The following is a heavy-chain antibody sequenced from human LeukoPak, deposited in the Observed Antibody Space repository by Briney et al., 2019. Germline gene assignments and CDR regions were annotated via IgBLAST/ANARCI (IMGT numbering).Heavy chain of an antibody. J-gene: IGHJ2*01. CDR1: GFTFSSYD. Sequence: GGSLRLSCAASGFTFSSYDMHWVRQATGKGLEWVSAIGTAGDTYYPGSVKGRFTISRENAKNSLYLQMNSLRAGDTAVYYCARLGRDYVDWYFDLWGRGTLVTVSS. D-gene: IGHD4-17*01. V-gene: IGHV3-13*01. CDR2: IGTAGDT. CDR3: ARLGRDYVDWYFDL.